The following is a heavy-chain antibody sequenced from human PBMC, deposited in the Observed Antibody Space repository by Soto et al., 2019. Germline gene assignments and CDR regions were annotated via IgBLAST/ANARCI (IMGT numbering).Heavy chain of an antibody. D-gene: IGHD2-2*01. Sequence: EVQLVESGGGLVKPGGSLRLSCAASGFTFSSYSMNWVRQAPGKGLGWVSSISSSSSYIYYADSVKGRFTISRDNAKNSLYLQMNSLRAEDTAVYYCARGPYCSSTSCYAFGWFDPWGQGTLVTVSS. CDR2: ISSSSSYI. V-gene: IGHV3-21*01. J-gene: IGHJ5*02. CDR1: GFTFSSYS. CDR3: ARGPYCSSTSCYAFGWFDP.